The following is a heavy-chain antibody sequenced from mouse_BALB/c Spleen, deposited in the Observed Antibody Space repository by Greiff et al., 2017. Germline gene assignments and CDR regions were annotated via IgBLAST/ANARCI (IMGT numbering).Heavy chain of an antibody. CDR1: GFSLTSYG. V-gene: IGHV2-9*02. D-gene: IGHD1-1*01. Sequence: VQLQQSGPGLVAPSQSLSITCTVSGFSLTSYGVHWVRQPPGKGLEWLGVIWAGGSTNYNSALMSRLSISKENSKSQVFLKMNSLQTDDTAMYSCARGPYFYGGDYYAMDYWGQGTSVTVSS. CDR3: ARGPYFYGGDYYAMDY. J-gene: IGHJ4*01. CDR2: IWAGGST.